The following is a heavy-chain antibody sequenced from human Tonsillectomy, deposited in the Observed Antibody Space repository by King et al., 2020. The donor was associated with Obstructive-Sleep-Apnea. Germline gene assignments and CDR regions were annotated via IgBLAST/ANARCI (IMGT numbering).Heavy chain of an antibody. CDR2: INHSGST. J-gene: IGHJ4*02. D-gene: IGHD5-18*01. CDR3: ARGGHSYGPLFDY. CDR1: GGSFSGYY. V-gene: IGHV4-34*01. Sequence: VQLQQWGAGLLKPSETLSLTCAVYGGSFSGYYWSWIRQPPGKGLEWIGEINHSGSTNYNPSLKSRVTMSVDTSKNQFSLKLSSVTAADTAVYYCARGGHSYGPLFDYWGQGTLVTVSS.